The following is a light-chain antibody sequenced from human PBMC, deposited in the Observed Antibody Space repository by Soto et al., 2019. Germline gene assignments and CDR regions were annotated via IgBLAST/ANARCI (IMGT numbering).Light chain of an antibody. CDR1: QNVSSN. J-gene: IGKJ1*01. CDR2: DTS. V-gene: IGKV3-15*01. CDR3: QQYRNWPPWT. Sequence: EIVMTQSPSTLSVSPGDRVTRSCRAIQNVSSNLAGYQQKHGQAPRLLISDTSIRAAGIPARFSGSGSGREFTVTISSLQSEDFAVYYCQQYRNWPPWTFGQGTKVEIK.